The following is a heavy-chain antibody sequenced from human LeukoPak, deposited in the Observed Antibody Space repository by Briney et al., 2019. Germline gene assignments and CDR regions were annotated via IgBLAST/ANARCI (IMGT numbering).Heavy chain of an antibody. V-gene: IGHV3-21*01. J-gene: IGHJ4*02. CDR2: ISSSSSYI. Sequence: GGSLRLSCAASGFTFSSYSMNWVRQAPGKGLEWVSSISSSSSYIYYADSVKGRFTISRDSAKNSLYLQMNSLRAEDTAVYYCARGNYSYGYYFDYWGQGTLVTVSS. CDR3: ARGNYSYGYYFDY. CDR1: GFTFSSYS. D-gene: IGHD5-18*01.